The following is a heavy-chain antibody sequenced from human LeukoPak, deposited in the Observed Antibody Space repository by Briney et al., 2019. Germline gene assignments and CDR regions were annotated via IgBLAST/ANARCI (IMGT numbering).Heavy chain of an antibody. CDR1: GFSLSTSGVG. Sequence: ESGPTLVNPTQTLTLTCTFSGFSLSTSGVGVGWIRQPPGKALEWLALIYWDDDKRYSPSLKSRLTITKDTSKNQVVLTMTNMDPVDTATYYCAHTGYYYGSGRGYSWFDPWGQGTLVTVSS. V-gene: IGHV2-5*02. CDR3: AHTGYYYGSGRGYSWFDP. J-gene: IGHJ5*02. D-gene: IGHD3-10*01. CDR2: IYWDDDK.